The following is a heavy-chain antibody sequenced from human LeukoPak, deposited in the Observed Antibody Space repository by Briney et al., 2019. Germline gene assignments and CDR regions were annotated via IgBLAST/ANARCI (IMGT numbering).Heavy chain of an antibody. D-gene: IGHD3-16*01. Sequence: VWVSRINTDGTSTSYADSVKGRFTIARDNAKNTLYLQMNSLRAEDTAIYYCAKDMTGLRDYWGQGTLVTVPS. CDR2: INTDGTST. CDR3: AKDMTGLRDY. J-gene: IGHJ4*02. V-gene: IGHV3-74*01.